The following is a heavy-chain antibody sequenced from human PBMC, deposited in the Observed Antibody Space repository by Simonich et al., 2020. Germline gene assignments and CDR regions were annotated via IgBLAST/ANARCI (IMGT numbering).Heavy chain of an antibody. Sequence: QLQLQESGPGLVKPSETLSLTCTVSGGSISSSSYYWGWIRKPPGKGLGLIGSIYYSVSTYYNPSLKSRVTISVDTSKYQFSLKLSSVTAADTAVHYCARQRVLMVYAIDYWGQGTLVTVSS. J-gene: IGHJ4*02. D-gene: IGHD2-8*01. CDR2: IYYSVST. CDR1: GGSISSSSYY. CDR3: ARQRVLMVYAIDY. V-gene: IGHV4-39*01.